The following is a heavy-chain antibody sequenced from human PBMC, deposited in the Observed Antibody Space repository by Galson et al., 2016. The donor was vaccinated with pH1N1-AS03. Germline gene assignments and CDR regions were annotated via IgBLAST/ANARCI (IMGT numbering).Heavy chain of an antibody. J-gene: IGHJ4*01. D-gene: IGHD5-12*01. CDR2: IYWDGDK. V-gene: IGHV2-5*02. CDR3: AITFFYTGYDSDCSDY. CDR1: GLSLRASGVG. Sequence: PALVKPTQTLTLTCTFSGLSLRASGVGVGWIRQPPGKALEWLALIYWDGDKRYSPSLKRRLTITKDTSKNPVVFTMTNMDPVDTATYYCAITFFYTGYDSDCSDYWGHGMLVTVSS.